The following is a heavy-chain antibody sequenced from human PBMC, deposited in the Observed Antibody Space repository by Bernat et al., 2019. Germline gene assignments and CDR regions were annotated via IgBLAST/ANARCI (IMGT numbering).Heavy chain of an antibody. CDR2: ISDDGSTK. J-gene: IGHJ4*02. Sequence: QVQLVESGGGVVQPGRSLRPSCATSGFTFSNYGMQWVRQAPGKGLEWVAVISDDGSTKHYADSVSGRCTVSRDNSKNTLYLQMNSLRAEDTAVYYCAKEKGGNYMPLDYWGQGTLVTVSS. D-gene: IGHD1-26*01. CDR1: GFTFSNYG. CDR3: AKEKGGNYMPLDY. V-gene: IGHV3-30*18.